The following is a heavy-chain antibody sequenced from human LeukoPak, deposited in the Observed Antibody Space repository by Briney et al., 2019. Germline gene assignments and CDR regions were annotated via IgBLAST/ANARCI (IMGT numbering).Heavy chain of an antibody. CDR2: INRDGSQR. Sequence: PGGSLRLSCEASGFDFGNYWMNWVRQAPGKGLEWVANINRDGSQRNYVDSVKGRFAISRDNVKNLLFLQLNSLRADDTAVYYCARTFSDYWGQGTLVTVSS. CDR3: ARTFSDY. CDR1: GFDFGNYW. D-gene: IGHD3-16*01. V-gene: IGHV3-7*03. J-gene: IGHJ4*02.